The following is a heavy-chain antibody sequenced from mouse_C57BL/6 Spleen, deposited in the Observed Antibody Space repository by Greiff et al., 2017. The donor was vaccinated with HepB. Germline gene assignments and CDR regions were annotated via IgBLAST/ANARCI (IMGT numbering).Heavy chain of an antibody. J-gene: IGHJ2*01. CDR2: INPNNGGT. D-gene: IGHD1-1*01. CDR1: GYTFTDYN. CDR3: ARTSYYGSTFDY. Sequence: EVQLQQSGPELVKPGASVKMSCKASGYTFTDYNMHWVKQSHGKSLEWIGYINPNNGGTSYNQKFKGKATLTVNKSSSTAYMKLRSLTSEDSAVYYCARTSYYGSTFDYWGQGTTLTVSS. V-gene: IGHV1-22*01.